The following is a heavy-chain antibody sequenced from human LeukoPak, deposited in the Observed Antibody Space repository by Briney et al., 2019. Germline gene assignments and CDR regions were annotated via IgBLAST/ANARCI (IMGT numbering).Heavy chain of an antibody. V-gene: IGHV1-24*01. CDR3: ATDPYYYDSSGYGVY. CDR2: FDPEDGET. CDR1: GYTLTELS. D-gene: IGHD3-22*01. J-gene: IGHJ4*02. Sequence: AASVKVSFKVSGYTLTELSMHWVRQAPGKGLEWMGGFDPEDGETIYAQKFQGRVTMTEDTSTDTAYMELSSLRSEDTAVYYCATDPYYYDSSGYGVYWGQGTLVTVSS.